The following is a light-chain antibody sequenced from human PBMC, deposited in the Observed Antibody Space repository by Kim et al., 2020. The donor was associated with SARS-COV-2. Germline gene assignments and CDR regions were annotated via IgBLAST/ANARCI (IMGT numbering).Light chain of an antibody. CDR1: KLGDKY. Sequence: SYELTQPPSVSVSPGQTASITCSGDKLGDKYACWYQQKPGQSPVVVIYQDSKRPSGIPERFSGSNSGNTATLTISGTQAMDEADYYCQAWDRSTGVFGGGTQLTVL. CDR2: QDS. J-gene: IGLJ3*02. V-gene: IGLV3-1*01. CDR3: QAWDRSTGV.